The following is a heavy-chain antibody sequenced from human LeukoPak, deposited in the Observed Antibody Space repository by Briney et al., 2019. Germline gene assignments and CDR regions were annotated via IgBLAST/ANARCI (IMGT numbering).Heavy chain of an antibody. CDR3: ARGNVNRAWSYFGMDV. J-gene: IGHJ6*02. V-gene: IGHV4-59*11. CDR2: IYSTGNT. CDR1: GGSISSHF. Sequence: PSETLPLTCTVSGGSISSHFWSWVRQPPGKGLELIAYIYSTGNTNYNPSLKSRVTMSVDPSKNQFSLNLNSETAADTAVYYCARGNVNRAWSYFGMDVWGRGTTVTVSS. D-gene: IGHD1-1*01.